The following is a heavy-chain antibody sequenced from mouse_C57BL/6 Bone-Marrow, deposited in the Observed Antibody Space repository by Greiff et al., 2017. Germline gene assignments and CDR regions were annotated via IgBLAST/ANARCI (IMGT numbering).Heavy chain of an antibody. Sequence: QVQLQQPGAELVMPGASVKLSCKASGYTFTSYWMHWVKQRPGQGLEWIGGIDPSDSYTNYNQKFKGKSTLTVDKSSSTAYMHLSSLTSEDSAVYYCARGGYYLDYWGQGTTLTVSS. CDR2: IDPSDSYT. CDR1: GYTFTSYW. V-gene: IGHV1-69*01. J-gene: IGHJ2*01. CDR3: ARGGYYLDY. D-gene: IGHD3-1*01.